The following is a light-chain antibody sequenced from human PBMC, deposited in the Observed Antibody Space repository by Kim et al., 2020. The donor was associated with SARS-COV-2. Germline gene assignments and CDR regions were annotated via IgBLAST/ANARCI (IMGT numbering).Light chain of an antibody. Sequence: SYELTQPPSVSVSPGQTDSITCSGDKLGDKYACWYQQKPGQSPVLVIYQDSKRPSGIPERFSGSNSGNTATLTISGTQAKDAADYYCQSWDSSTAVFGGG. V-gene: IGLV3-1*01. CDR2: QDS. CDR3: QSWDSSTAV. CDR1: KLGDKY. J-gene: IGLJ2*01.